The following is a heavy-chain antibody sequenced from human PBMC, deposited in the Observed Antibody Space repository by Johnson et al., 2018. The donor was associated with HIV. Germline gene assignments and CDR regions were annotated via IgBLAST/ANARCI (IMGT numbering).Heavy chain of an antibody. V-gene: IGHV3-11*04. CDR3: AREATGTTNAFYM. CDR2: ISSSGSTT. Sequence: QVQLVESGGGLVKPGGSLRLSCAASGFTFSNAWMSWVRQAPGKGLEWVSYISSSGSTTFYADSVTGRFTISRDNAKNSLYLQMNSLRAEDTAVYYCAREATGTTNAFYMWGQGTMVTVSS. CDR1: GFTFSNAW. D-gene: IGHD1-7*01. J-gene: IGHJ3*02.